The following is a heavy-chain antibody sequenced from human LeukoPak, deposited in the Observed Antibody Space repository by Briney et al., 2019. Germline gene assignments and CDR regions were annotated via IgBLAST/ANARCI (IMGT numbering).Heavy chain of an antibody. CDR3: ARARLDHACGDCSLDY. D-gene: IGHD2-21*02. V-gene: IGHV4-34*01. CDR1: GGSFSGYY. Sequence: SDTLSLTCAVYGGSFSGYYWSWIRQPPGEGLEWIGEINHSGSTNYKPSLKSRFTISVYTSKNQFSLKLSSVTAADTAVYYCARARLDHACGDCSLDYWGQGTLVTVSS. CDR2: INHSGST. J-gene: IGHJ4*02.